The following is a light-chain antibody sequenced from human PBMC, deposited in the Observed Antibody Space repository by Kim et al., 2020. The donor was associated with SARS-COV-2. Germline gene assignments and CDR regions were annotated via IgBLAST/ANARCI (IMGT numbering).Light chain of an antibody. CDR2: QHT. J-gene: IGLJ3*02. CDR3: QAWDSSTAV. Sequence: SYELTQPPSVSVSPGQTASITCSGAKLGDKYAYWYQQKPGQSPVLVIYQHTKLPSGISQRFSGSSSGNTATLTISPAQTVDEADYYCQAWDSSTAVFGGG. CDR1: KLGDKY. V-gene: IGLV3-1*01.